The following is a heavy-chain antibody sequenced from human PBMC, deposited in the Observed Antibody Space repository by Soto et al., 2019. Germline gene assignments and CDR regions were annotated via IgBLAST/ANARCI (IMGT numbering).Heavy chain of an antibody. J-gene: IGHJ6*02. Sequence: TLSLTCAVYGGSFSGYYWSWIRQPPGKGLEWIGEINHSGSTNYNPSLKSRVTISVDTSKNQFSLKLSSVTAADTAVYYCARGGYSYGYYYYGMDVWGQGTTVTVSS. CDR1: GGSFSGYY. CDR3: ARGGYSYGYYYYGMDV. CDR2: INHSGST. V-gene: IGHV4-34*01. D-gene: IGHD5-18*01.